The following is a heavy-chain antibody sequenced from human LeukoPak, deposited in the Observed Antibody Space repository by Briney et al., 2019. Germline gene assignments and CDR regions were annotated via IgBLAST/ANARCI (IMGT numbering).Heavy chain of an antibody. D-gene: IGHD1-26*01. V-gene: IGHV3-30-3*01. CDR2: ISYDGSNK. CDR3: ARVGSYLAFDY. Sequence: PGGSLRLSCAASGFTFSSYAMHCVRQAPGKGLEWVAVISYDGSNKYYADSVKGRFTISRDNYKNTLYLQMTSLRAEDTAVYYCARVGSYLAFDYWGQGTLVTVSS. J-gene: IGHJ4*02. CDR1: GFTFSSYA.